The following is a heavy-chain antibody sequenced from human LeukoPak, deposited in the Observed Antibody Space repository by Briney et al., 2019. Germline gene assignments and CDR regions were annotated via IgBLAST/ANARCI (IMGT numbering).Heavy chain of an antibody. D-gene: IGHD3-22*01. CDR2: ISSSGGNT. Sequence: PGGSLRLSCAASGFTFSSYAMSWGRQAPGKGLEWVSSISSSGGNTYYADSVKGRFTISRDNSKNTLYLQMSSLRAEDTAVYYCAKGGNRITMIVVVINPSFDYWGQGTLVTVSS. CDR3: AKGGNRITMIVVVINPSFDY. J-gene: IGHJ4*02. CDR1: GFTFSSYA. V-gene: IGHV3-23*01.